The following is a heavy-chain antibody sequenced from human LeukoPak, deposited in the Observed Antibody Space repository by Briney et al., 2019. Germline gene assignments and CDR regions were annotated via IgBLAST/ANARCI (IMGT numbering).Heavy chain of an antibody. CDR3: ARVGYNSGWYEY. D-gene: IGHD6-19*01. J-gene: IGHJ4*02. CDR2: TSGSGDST. Sequence: GGSLRLSCAASGFTFSSYAMSWVRQAPGKGLEWVSSTSGSGDSTYYADSVKGRFTISRDNSKNTLYLQMNSLRVEDTAVYYCARVGYNSGWYEYWGQGTSVTVSS. V-gene: IGHV3-23*01. CDR1: GFTFSSYA.